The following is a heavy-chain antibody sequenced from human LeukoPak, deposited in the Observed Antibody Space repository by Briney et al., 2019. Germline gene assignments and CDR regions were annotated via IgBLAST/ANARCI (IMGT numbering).Heavy chain of an antibody. CDR3: ARDGYYYGSGSYQGVSLNWFDP. D-gene: IGHD3-10*01. V-gene: IGHV1-46*01. Sequence: ASVKASCKASGYTFTSYYMHWVRQAPGQGPEWMGIINPSGGSTSYAQKFQGRVTMTRDTSTSTVYMELSSLRSEDTAVYYCARDGYYYGSGSYQGVSLNWFDPWGQGTLVTVSS. J-gene: IGHJ5*02. CDR1: GYTFTSYY. CDR2: INPSGGST.